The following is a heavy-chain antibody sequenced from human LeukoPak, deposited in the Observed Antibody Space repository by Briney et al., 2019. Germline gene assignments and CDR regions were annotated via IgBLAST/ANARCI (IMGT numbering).Heavy chain of an antibody. CDR1: GFTFSSSA. CDR3: AKGRYCGENCYSGLEY. V-gene: IGHV3-30*18. CDR2: ISYDGRNK. J-gene: IGHJ4*02. Sequence: PGTSLRLSCVASGFTFSSSAMHWVRQAPGKGLEWVTLISYDGRNKYYGDSVKGRFTIPRDNSKNTVYLQLNSLRAEDTAVYFCAKGRYCGENCYSGLEYWGQGTLVAVSS. D-gene: IGHD2-21*02.